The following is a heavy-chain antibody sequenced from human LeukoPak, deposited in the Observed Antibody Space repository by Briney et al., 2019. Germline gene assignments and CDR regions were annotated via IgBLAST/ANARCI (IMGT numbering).Heavy chain of an antibody. CDR1: GGSISSYY. D-gene: IGHD1-1*01. J-gene: IGHJ4*02. CDR3: ARVLERGVTHFDY. Sequence: ETLSLTCTVSGGSISSYYWSWIRRPPGKGMGWIGYIYYSGSTNYNPSLKSRVTISVDTSKNQFSLKLSSVTAADTAVYYCARVLERGVTHFDYWGQGTLVTVSS. CDR2: IYYSGST. V-gene: IGHV4-59*01.